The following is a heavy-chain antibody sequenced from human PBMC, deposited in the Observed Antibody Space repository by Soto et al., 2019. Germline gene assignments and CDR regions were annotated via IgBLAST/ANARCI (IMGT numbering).Heavy chain of an antibody. CDR3: ARRSTTYLNEVISDR. D-gene: IGHD1-1*01. CDR1: RYTFTSYD. Sequence: ASVKVSCKASRYTFTSYDIFWVRQSPGQGLEWMGWIKTDSGDTKYAQKFRGRVTMTRHTSISTAYMELNNLVSDDTDVYYCARRSTTYLNEVISDRWGKGPLVTVSS. V-gene: IGHV1-2*02. J-gene: IGHJ5*02. CDR2: IKTDSGDT.